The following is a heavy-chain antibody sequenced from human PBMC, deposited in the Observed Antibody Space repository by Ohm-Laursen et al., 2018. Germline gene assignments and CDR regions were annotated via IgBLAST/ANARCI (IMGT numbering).Heavy chain of an antibody. J-gene: IGHJ6*02. V-gene: IGHV3-23*01. Sequence: SLRLSCAASGFTFSNYAMNWVRQAPGKGLEWVSVMSGSGGSTYYADSVKGRFTISRDNSKNTLYLQMNSLRVEDTAVYFCARDKYSKYYYYYGLGVWGQGTTVTVSS. CDR2: MSGSGGST. CDR1: GFTFSNYA. CDR3: ARDKYSKYYYYYGLGV. D-gene: IGHD4-11*01.